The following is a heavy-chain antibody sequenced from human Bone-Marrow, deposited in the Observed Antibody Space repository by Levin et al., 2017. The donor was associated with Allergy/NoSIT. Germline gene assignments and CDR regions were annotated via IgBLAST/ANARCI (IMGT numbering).Heavy chain of an antibody. CDR2: ISYHGGDR. J-gene: IGHJ6*02. Sequence: PGGSLRLSCVASGFSFTTYGMHWVRQAPGKGLEWVAVISYHGGDRFYADSVRGRFAISRDNSRNTLFLQMNSLRAEDTAVYYCAKTVIGYYYHGLDVWGHGTTVTVSS. V-gene: IGHV3-30*18. CDR3: AKTVIGYYYHGLDV. CDR1: GFSFTTYG. D-gene: IGHD3-10*01.